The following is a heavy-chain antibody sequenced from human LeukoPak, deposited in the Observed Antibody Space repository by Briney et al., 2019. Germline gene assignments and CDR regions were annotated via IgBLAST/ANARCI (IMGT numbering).Heavy chain of an antibody. CDR1: GGSISSYY. V-gene: IGHV4-4*07. J-gene: IGHJ6*02. CDR2: IYTSGST. CDR3: ARDAGQWLVGSYYYYGMDV. D-gene: IGHD6-19*01. Sequence: PSETLSHTCSVSGGSISSYYWSWIRQPAGKGLEWIGRIYTSGSTNYNPSLKSRVTMSVDTSKNQFSLKLSSVTAADTAVYYCARDAGQWLVGSYYYYGMDVWGQGTTVTVSS.